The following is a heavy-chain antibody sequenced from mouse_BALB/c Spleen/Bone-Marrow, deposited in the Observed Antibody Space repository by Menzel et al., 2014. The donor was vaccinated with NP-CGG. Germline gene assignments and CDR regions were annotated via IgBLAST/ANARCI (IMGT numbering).Heavy chain of an antibody. J-gene: IGHJ1*01. CDR2: IDPYYGGT. D-gene: IGHD1-1*01. CDR3: TRRGSSWCFDV. V-gene: IGHV1S135*01. CDR1: GYSFTGYS. Sequence: VRLQQSGPELEKPGASVKISCKASGYSFTGYSMNWVKQSNGKSLEWIGNIDPYYGGTTYNRKFKGKATLTVDKSSSTAYMQLKSLTSEDSAVYYCTRRGSSWCFDVWGAGTTVTVSS.